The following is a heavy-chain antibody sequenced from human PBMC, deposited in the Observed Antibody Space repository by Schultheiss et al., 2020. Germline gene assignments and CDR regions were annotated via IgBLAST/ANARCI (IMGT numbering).Heavy chain of an antibody. CDR3: ARNRYNGGPYYFDY. J-gene: IGHJ4*02. CDR2: VKQDSSEK. D-gene: IGHD6-25*01. CDR1: GFTFINYW. Sequence: ESLKISCAASGFTFINYWMSWVRQAPGKGLEWVANVKQDSSEKYYVDSVKGRFTISRDNAKSSLYLQMNSLRAEDTAVYYCARNRYNGGPYYFDYWGQGTLVTVSS. V-gene: IGHV3-7*01.